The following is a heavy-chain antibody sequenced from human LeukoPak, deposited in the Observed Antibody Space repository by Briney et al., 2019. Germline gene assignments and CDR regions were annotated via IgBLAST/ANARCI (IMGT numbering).Heavy chain of an antibody. D-gene: IGHD6-13*01. Sequence: SETLSLTCTVSGSSISSYYWGWIRQPPGKGLEWIGYIYYSGSTNYNPSLKSRVTISVDTSKNQFSLKLSSVTAADTAVYYCARGRSQGIAAAGSGFDYWGQGTLVTVSS. V-gene: IGHV4-59*01. CDR3: ARGRSQGIAAAGSGFDY. J-gene: IGHJ4*02. CDR2: IYYSGST. CDR1: GSSISSYY.